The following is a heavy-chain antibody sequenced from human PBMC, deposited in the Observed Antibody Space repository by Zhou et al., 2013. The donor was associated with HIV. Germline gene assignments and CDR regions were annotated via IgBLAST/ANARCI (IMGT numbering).Heavy chain of an antibody. V-gene: IGHV1-18*01. CDR2: ISAYNGNT. D-gene: IGHD2-15*01. CDR1: GYIFTSYG. CDR3: ARDLDCSGGSCYPAYYYYGMDV. Sequence: QVQLVQSGAEVKKPVASVKVSCKASGYIFTSYGISWLRQAPGQGLEWMGWISAYNGNTNYAQKIQGRVTMTTDTSTSTAYMELRSLRSDDTAVYYCARDLDCSGGSCYPAYYYYGMDVWGQGTTVTVSS. J-gene: IGHJ6*02.